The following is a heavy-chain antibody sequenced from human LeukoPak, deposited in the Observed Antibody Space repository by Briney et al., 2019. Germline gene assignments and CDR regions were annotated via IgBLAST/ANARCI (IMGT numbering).Heavy chain of an antibody. CDR2: IIPIFGTA. Sequence: ASVKVSCKASGGTFSSYAISWVRQAPGQGLEWMGRIIPIFGTANYAQKFQGRVTITTDESTCTAYMELSSLRSEDTAVYYCASQKGVVGVDYWGQGTLVTVSS. V-gene: IGHV1-69*05. J-gene: IGHJ4*02. CDR3: ASQKGVVGVDY. CDR1: GGTFSSYA. D-gene: IGHD1-26*01.